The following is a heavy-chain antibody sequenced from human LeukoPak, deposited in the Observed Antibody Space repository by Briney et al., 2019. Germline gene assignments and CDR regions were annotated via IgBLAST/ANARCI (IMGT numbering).Heavy chain of an antibody. CDR2: IVPSDSYN. Sequence: GDSLSFSCKASGYSFTSYSSSWVRQLPGRGREWMRRIVPSDSYNNYRPPCRAHATTPAAKSISTAYLQCRSLKASDTARYYCARLMVRGVTLYYYYGMDVWGKGTTVTVSS. V-gene: IGHV5-10-1*01. J-gene: IGHJ6*04. CDR3: ARLMVRGVTLYYYYGMDV. D-gene: IGHD3-10*01. CDR1: GYSFTSYS.